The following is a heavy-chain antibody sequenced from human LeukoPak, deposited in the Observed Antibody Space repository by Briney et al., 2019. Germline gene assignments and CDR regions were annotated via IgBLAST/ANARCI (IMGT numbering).Heavy chain of an antibody. CDR1: GFTLSNFW. Sequence: PGGSLRLSCTASGFTLSNFWMNWIRQAPGKGLEWVSYISGSSTHTNYADSVKGRFTISRDNAKKSLYLQMNSLRAEDTAVYYCAAPGLLGYCSSAICAPPGYWGQGTLVTVSS. CDR2: ISGSSTHT. V-gene: IGHV3-11*03. D-gene: IGHD2-2*01. J-gene: IGHJ4*02. CDR3: AAPGLLGYCSSAICAPPGY.